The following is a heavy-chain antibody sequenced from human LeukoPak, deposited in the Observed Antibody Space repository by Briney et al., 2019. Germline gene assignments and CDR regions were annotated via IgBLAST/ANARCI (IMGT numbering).Heavy chain of an antibody. D-gene: IGHD6-19*01. CDR1: GFTFSSYA. Sequence: PGGSLRLSCAASGFTFSSYAMSWVRQAPGKGLEWVSGISGSGGSTYYADSVKGRFTISRDNSKNTLYLQMNSLRVEDTAVYYCAAPEYSSGWYSWGQGTLVTVSS. CDR3: AAPEYSSGWYS. J-gene: IGHJ5*02. CDR2: ISGSGGST. V-gene: IGHV3-23*01.